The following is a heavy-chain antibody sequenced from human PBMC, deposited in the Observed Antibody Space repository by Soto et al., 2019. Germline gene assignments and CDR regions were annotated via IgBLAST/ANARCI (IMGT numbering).Heavy chain of an antibody. V-gene: IGHV1-8*01. CDR2: MNPNSGNT. CDR1: GYTFTSYD. D-gene: IGHD1-26*01. CDR3: AGEVGSRRLDY. J-gene: IGHJ4*02. Sequence: ASVKVSCTASGYTFTSYDINWVRQATGQGLEWMGWMNPNSGNTGYAPKFQGRVTMTRNTSISTAYMELSSLRSEDTAVYYCAGEVGSRRLDYWGQGTLVTVSS.